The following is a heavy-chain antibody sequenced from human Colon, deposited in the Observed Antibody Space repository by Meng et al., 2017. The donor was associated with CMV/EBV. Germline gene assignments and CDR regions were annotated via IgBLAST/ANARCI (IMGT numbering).Heavy chain of an antibody. D-gene: IGHD3-16*01. CDR1: GFIFGDYD. Sequence: ASGFIFGDYDLHWVRQVTGKGLEWVAVTSKTGYIKLSADSVEGRFTISRDNSKNTLSLQMNSLRHEDSALYYCARDMFVGVPDYIDYWGQGTLVTVSS. J-gene: IGHJ4*02. CDR3: ARDMFVGVPDYIDY. CDR2: TSKTGYIK. V-gene: IGHV3-30*14.